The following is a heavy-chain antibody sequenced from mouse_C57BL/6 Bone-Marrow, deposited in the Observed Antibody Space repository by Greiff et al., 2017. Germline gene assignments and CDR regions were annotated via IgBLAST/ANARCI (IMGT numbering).Heavy chain of an antibody. CDR2: IDPETGGN. CDR3: TRRSSSYNY. D-gene: IGHD1-1*01. CDR1: GYTFTDYE. V-gene: IGHV1-15*01. J-gene: IGHJ2*01. Sequence: QVQLKQSGAELVRPGASVTLSCKASGYTFTDYEMHWVKQTPVHGLEWIGAIDPETGGNAYNQKFKGKAILTADKSSSTAYMELRSLTSEDSAVYYCTRRSSSYNYWGQGTTLTVSS.